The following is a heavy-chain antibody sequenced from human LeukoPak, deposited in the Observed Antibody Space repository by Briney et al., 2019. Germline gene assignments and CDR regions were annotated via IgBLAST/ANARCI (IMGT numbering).Heavy chain of an antibody. Sequence: SETLSLTCAVYGGSFSGYYWSWIRQPPGKGLEWIGSIYYSGSTYYNPSLKSRVTISVDTSKNQFSPKLSSVTAADTAVYYCARLDGGKGGFDYWGQGTLVTVSS. CDR3: ARLDGGKGGFDY. J-gene: IGHJ4*02. CDR1: GGSFSGYY. CDR2: IYYSGST. V-gene: IGHV4-34*01. D-gene: IGHD4-23*01.